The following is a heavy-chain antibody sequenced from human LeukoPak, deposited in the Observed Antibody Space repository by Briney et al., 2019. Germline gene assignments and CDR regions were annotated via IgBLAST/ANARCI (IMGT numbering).Heavy chain of an antibody. V-gene: IGHV3-7*01. J-gene: IGHJ3*02. CDR2: IKQDGSEK. CDR3: ARGSSSAFDI. Sequence: TGGSLRLSCAVSGFIFSRYRMNWVRQAPGKGLEWVASIKQDGSEKYYVDSVKGRFTISRDNAKNSLSLQMNSLRPEDTAAYYCARGSSSAFDIWGQGTMVTVSS. CDR1: GFIFSRYR. D-gene: IGHD6-6*01.